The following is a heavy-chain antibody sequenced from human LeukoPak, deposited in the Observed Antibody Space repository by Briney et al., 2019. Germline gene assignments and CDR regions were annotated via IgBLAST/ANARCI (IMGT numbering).Heavy chain of an antibody. CDR1: SGSISSSY. CDR2: IFYTGST. CDR3: ARTYCSGGSCHFDY. D-gene: IGHD2-15*01. Sequence: SETLSLTCTVSSGSISSSYWGWIRQPPGKGLEWIGYIFYTGSTNYNPSLKSRVTMSVDTSKNQFSLKLSSVTAADTAVYYCARTYCSGGSCHFDYWGQGTLVTVSS. J-gene: IGHJ4*02. V-gene: IGHV4-59*08.